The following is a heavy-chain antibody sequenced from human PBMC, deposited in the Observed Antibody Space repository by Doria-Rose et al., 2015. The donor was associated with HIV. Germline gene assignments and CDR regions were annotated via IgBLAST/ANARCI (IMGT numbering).Heavy chain of an antibody. CDR3: ARIKSSRWYHKYYFDF. CDR2: IFSDDER. Sequence: QVTLKESGPVLVKPTETLTLTCTVSGVSLSSPGMGVSWIRQPPGKALEWLANIFSDDERSYKPSLTSRLTISRGTSKSQVALTMTDMDPVDTATYYCARIKSSRWYHKYYFDFWGQGTLVIVSA. V-gene: IGHV2-26*01. CDR1: GVSLSSPGMG. J-gene: IGHJ4*02. D-gene: IGHD6-13*01.